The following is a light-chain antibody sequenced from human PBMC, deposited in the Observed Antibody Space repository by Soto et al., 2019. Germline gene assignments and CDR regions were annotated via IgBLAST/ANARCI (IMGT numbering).Light chain of an antibody. V-gene: IGKV3-20*01. CDR3: QQYGNSAIT. CDR1: QSVSSAY. CDR2: GVS. J-gene: IGKJ5*01. Sequence: EIVLTQSPGTLSLSPGERRTLSCRASQSVSSAYSAWFQEKHGQAPRXXIYGVSTRATGIADRFSGSGSGTDLTITICRLEPEDVEVYDCQQYGNSAITFGQGTRLEIK.